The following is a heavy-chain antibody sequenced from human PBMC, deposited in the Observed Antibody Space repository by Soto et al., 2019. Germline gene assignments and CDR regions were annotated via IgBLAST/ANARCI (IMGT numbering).Heavy chain of an antibody. Sequence: ASETVSLTCTVSGGSVSSGSYYWSWSRQPPGKGLEWIGYVYYTGSTHCNPSLKSRVTISVDTSKNQFSLKLNSVTAADTAVYYCARRASRSGWFDYWGQGTLVTVSS. CDR2: VYYTGST. CDR1: GGSVSSGSYY. V-gene: IGHV4-61*01. J-gene: IGHJ4*02. D-gene: IGHD6-19*01. CDR3: ARRASRSGWFDY.